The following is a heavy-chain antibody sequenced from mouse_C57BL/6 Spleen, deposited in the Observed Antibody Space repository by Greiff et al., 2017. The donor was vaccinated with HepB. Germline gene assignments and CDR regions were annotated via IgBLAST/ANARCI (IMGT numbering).Heavy chain of an antibody. CDR3: ARSKLEGFAY. Sequence: QVQLQQSGPELVKPGASVKISCKASGYAFSSSWMNWVKQRPGKGLEWIGRIYPGDGDTNYNGKFKGKATLTADKSSSTAYMQLSSLTSEDSAVYFCARSKLEGFAYWGQGTLVTVSA. J-gene: IGHJ3*01. CDR1: GYAFSSSW. V-gene: IGHV1-82*01. CDR2: IYPGDGDT.